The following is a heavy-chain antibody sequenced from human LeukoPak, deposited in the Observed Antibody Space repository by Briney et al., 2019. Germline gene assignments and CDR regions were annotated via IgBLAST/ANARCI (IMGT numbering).Heavy chain of an antibody. J-gene: IGHJ4*02. CDR2: IYYSGST. CDR1: GGSISSYC. V-gene: IGHV4-59*01. Sequence: SETLCLTCTVSGGSISSYCWSWIRQPPGKGLEWIGYIYYSGSTNYNPSLKSRVTISVDTSKNQFSLKLSSVTAADTAVYYCARETSSGHFDYWGQGTLVTVSS. D-gene: IGHD6-25*01. CDR3: ARETSSGHFDY.